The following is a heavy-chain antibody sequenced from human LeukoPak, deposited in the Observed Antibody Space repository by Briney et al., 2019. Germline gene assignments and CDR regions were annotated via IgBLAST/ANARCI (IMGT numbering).Heavy chain of an antibody. J-gene: IGHJ5*02. CDR3: TKDSIIVNSWGFDL. CDR2: ISSSGSTI. V-gene: IGHV3-48*03. D-gene: IGHD1-26*01. CDR1: GFTFSSYE. Sequence: PGGSLRLSCAASGFTFSSYEMNWVRQAPGKGLEWVSYISSSGSTIYYADSMKGRITISRDNAENTVYLEMSSLRVEDTALYYCTKDSIIVNSWGFDLWGQGTLVTVSS.